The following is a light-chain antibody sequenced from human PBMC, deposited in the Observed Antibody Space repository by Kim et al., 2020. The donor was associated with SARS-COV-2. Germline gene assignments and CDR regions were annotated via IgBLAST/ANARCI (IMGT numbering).Light chain of an antibody. CDR3: CSYAGSSTFYVV. J-gene: IGLJ2*01. CDR1: SSDVGSYNL. Sequence: QSALTQPASVSGSPGQSITNSCTGTSSDVGSYNLVSWYQQHPGKAPKLMIYEVSKRPSGVSNRFSGSKSGNTASLTISGLQAEDEADYYCCSYAGSSTFYVVFGGGTQLTVL. CDR2: EVS. V-gene: IGLV2-23*02.